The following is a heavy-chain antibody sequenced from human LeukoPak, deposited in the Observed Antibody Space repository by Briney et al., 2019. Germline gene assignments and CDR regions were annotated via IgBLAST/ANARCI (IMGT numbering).Heavy chain of an antibody. Sequence: GGSLRLSCAASGFIFSSYSMNWVRQAPGKGLEWVSSISSSSSYIYYADSVKGRFTISRDNAKNSLYLQMNSLRVEDTAVYYCARGDNSGYYYDYWGQGTLVTVSS. CDR1: GFIFSSYS. D-gene: IGHD3-22*01. CDR3: ARGDNSGYYYDY. CDR2: ISSSSSYI. J-gene: IGHJ4*02. V-gene: IGHV3-21*01.